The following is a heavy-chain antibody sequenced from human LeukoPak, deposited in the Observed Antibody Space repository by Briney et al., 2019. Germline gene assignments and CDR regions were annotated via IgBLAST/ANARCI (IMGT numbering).Heavy chain of an antibody. J-gene: IGHJ4*02. V-gene: IGHV4-4*02. CDR2: VHLSGRT. CDR1: GGSISTTNW. CDR3: AREGGPYRPLDY. Sequence: SGTLSLTCGVSGGSISTTNWWTWVRQPPGEGLEWIGEVHLSGRTHYNPSLERRVTMSVDISEDHISLRLTSVTAADTAVYYCAREGGPYRPLDYSGQGTLVTVSS.